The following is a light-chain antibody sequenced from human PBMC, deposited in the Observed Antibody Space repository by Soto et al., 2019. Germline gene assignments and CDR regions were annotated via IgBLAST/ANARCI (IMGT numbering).Light chain of an antibody. J-gene: IGKJ2*01. CDR1: QGISNY. CDR3: LQHNSYPPYT. V-gene: IGKV1-17*03. Sequence: DIQMTQSPSAMSASVGDRVTITCRASQGISNYLAWFQQKTGKVPKRLIYAASSLQSGGPSRFSGSGSGTEFSLTISSLQPEDFATDYCLQHNSYPPYTFGQGTKLEIK. CDR2: AAS.